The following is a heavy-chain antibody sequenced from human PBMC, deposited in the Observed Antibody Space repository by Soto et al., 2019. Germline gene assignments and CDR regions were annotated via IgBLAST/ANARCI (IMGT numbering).Heavy chain of an antibody. J-gene: IGHJ6*02. V-gene: IGHV3-15*07. CDR3: TTQNPYQLTYYYYGMDV. D-gene: IGHD2-2*01. CDR2: IKSKTDGGTT. Sequence: EVQLVESGGGLVKPGGSLRLSCAASGFTFSNAWMNWVRQAPGKGLEWVGRIKSKTDGGTTDYAAPVKGRFTISRDDSKNTLYLKMNSLKTEEKAVYYCTTQNPYQLTYYYYGMDVWGQGTTVTVSS. CDR1: GFTFSNAW.